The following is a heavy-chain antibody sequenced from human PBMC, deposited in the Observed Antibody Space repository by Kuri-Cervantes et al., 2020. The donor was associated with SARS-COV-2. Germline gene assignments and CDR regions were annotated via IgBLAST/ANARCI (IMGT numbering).Heavy chain of an antibody. D-gene: IGHD4-17*01. J-gene: IGHJ4*02. CDR3: TTVTPTSVFDF. CDR1: GGSISSSY. Sequence: SETLSLTCTVSGGSISSSYWSWIRQPPGKGLEWIGYIYYSGSVSYNPSLMSRVTISVDTSKNQFSLRLTSVTAADTAVYYCTTVTPTSVFDFWGQGTLVTVFS. V-gene: IGHV4-59*01. CDR2: IYYSGSV.